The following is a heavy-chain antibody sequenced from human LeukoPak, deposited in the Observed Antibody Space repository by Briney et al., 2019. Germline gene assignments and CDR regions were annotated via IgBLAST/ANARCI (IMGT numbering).Heavy chain of an antibody. D-gene: IGHD4-17*01. CDR2: IYYSGST. V-gene: IGHV4-59*08. J-gene: IGHJ4*02. CDR3: ARLNGDYEVYIDY. Sequence: PSETLSLTCTVSGGSISSYYWSWIRQPPGKGLEWIGYIYYSGSTNYNPSLKSRVTISVDTSKNQFSLKLSSVTAADTAVYYCARLNGDYEVYIDYWGQGTLVTVSS. CDR1: GGSISSYY.